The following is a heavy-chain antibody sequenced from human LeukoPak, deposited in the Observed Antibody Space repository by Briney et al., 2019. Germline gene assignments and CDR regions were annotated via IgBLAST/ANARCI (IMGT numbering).Heavy chain of an antibody. Sequence: GGSLRLSCAASGFTFSSYAMHWVRQAPGKGLEWVAVISYDGSNKYYADSVKGRFTISRDNSKNTLYLQMNSLRAEDTAVYYCAREKRAIRTPFDYWGQGTLVTVSS. D-gene: IGHD4-17*01. CDR1: GFTFSSYA. CDR2: ISYDGSNK. V-gene: IGHV3-30*04. CDR3: AREKRAIRTPFDY. J-gene: IGHJ4*02.